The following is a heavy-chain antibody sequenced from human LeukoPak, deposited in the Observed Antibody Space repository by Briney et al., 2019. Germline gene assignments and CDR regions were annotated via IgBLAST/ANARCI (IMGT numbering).Heavy chain of an antibody. Sequence: ASVKVSCKASGGTFSSYAISWVRQAPGQGLEWMGGIIPIFGTANYAQKFQGRVTITTDESTSTAYMELSSLRSEDTAVYYCARAYTAMVRGEYYFDYWGQGTLVTVSS. V-gene: IGHV1-69*05. CDR3: ARAYTAMVRGEYYFDY. J-gene: IGHJ4*02. D-gene: IGHD5-18*01. CDR2: IIPIFGTA. CDR1: GGTFSSYA.